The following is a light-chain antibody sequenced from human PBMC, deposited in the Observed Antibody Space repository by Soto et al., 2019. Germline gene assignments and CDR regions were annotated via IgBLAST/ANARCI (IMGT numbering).Light chain of an antibody. J-gene: IGLJ1*01. CDR3: SSYSSSSTRRYV. V-gene: IGLV2-14*03. CDR2: DVS. CDR1: SSDVGGYNY. Sequence: QSALTQPASVSGSPGQSITISCTGTSSDVGGYNYVSWYQQHPGKAPKLMIYDVSNRPSGISSRFAGSKSGNTASLTISGLQAHDEADYYCSSYSSSSTRRYVFGTGTKVTVL.